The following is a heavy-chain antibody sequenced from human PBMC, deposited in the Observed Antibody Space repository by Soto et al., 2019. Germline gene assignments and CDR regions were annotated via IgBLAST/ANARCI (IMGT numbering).Heavy chain of an antibody. D-gene: IGHD5-12*01. CDR1: GFTFSSYS. J-gene: IGHJ4*02. CDR2: ISSSSSYI. Sequence: VQLVESGGGLVKPGGSLRLSCAASGFTFSSYSMNWVRQAPGKGLEWVSSISSSSSYIYYADSVKGRFTISRDNAKNSLYLQMNSLRAEDTAVYYCARGTGYSGYDLGRLFDYWGQGTLVTVSS. CDR3: ARGTGYSGYDLGRLFDY. V-gene: IGHV3-21*01.